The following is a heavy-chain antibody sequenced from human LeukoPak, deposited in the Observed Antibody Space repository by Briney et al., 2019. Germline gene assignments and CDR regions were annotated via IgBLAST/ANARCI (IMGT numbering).Heavy chain of an antibody. CDR2: IYHSGST. CDR1: GYSISSGYY. CDR3: AGGYDLSIDY. Sequence: SETLSLTCTVSGYSISSGYYWGWIRQPPGKGLEWIGSIYHSGSTYYNPSLKSRVTISVDTSKDQFSLKLSSVTAADTAVYYCAGGYDLSIDYWGQGTLVTVSS. J-gene: IGHJ4*02. V-gene: IGHV4-38-2*02. D-gene: IGHD5-12*01.